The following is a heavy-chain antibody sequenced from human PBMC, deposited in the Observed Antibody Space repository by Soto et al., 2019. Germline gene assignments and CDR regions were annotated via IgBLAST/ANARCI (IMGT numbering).Heavy chain of an antibody. CDR3: ARFGGPYCSSTSCLDAFDI. D-gene: IGHD2-2*01. V-gene: IGHV5-51*01. CDR1: GYSFTSYW. Sequence: HGESLKISCKGSGYSFTSYWIGWVRQMPGKGLEWMGIIYPGDSDTRYSPSVQGQVTISADKSISTAYLQWSSLKASDTAMYYCARFGGPYCSSTSCLDAFDIWGQGTMVT. CDR2: IYPGDSDT. J-gene: IGHJ3*02.